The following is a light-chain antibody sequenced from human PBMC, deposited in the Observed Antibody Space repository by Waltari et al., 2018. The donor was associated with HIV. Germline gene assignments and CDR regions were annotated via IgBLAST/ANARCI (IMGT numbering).Light chain of an antibody. CDR1: SSNIGSHF. CDR3: ATWDDSSSGSWV. Sequence: QSVLTQPPSASGTPGPRVTISCSGGSSNIGSHFVYWYQQVAGTTPQLLMFRNNKRPSGVPDRFSGSKSGTSASLSISGLRPEDEADYYCATWDDSSSGSWVFGGGTKVTVL. J-gene: IGLJ3*02. CDR2: RNN. V-gene: IGLV1-47*01.